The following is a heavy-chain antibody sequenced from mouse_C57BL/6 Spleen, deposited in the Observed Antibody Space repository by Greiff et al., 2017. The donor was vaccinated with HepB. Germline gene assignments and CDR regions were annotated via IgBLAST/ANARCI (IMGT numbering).Heavy chain of an antibody. V-gene: IGHV1-26*01. CDR3: ATYGNYRYFDV. D-gene: IGHD2-1*01. J-gene: IGHJ1*03. Sequence: EVQLQQSVPELLKPGASVKISCKAPGYTFTDYYMNWVKQSHGKSLEWIGDINPNNGGTSYNQKFKGKATLTVDKASSTAYMELRSLTSEDSAVYYFATYGNYRYFDVWGTGTTVTVSS. CDR1: GYTFTDYY. CDR2: INPNNGGT.